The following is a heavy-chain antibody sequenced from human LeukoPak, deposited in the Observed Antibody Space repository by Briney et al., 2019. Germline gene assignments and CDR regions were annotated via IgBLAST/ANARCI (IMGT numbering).Heavy chain of an antibody. D-gene: IGHD1-26*01. Sequence: SETLSLTYTVSGGSISSHYWSWIRQPPGKGLEWIGYIYYSGSTNYNPSLKSRVTISVDTSKNQFSLKLSSVTAADTAVYYCARGGGSYHLDYWGQGTLVTVSS. CDR3: ARGGGSYHLDY. V-gene: IGHV4-59*11. J-gene: IGHJ4*02. CDR1: GGSISSHY. CDR2: IYYSGST.